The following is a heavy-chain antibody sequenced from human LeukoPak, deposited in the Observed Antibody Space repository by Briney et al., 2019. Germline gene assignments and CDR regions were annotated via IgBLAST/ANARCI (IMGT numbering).Heavy chain of an antibody. CDR2: IGPDGGAK. CDR1: GFILNDFW. J-gene: IGHJ4*02. D-gene: IGHD4-17*01. Sequence: PGGSLRLSCTASGFILNDFWMSWVRQAPGKGLEWVANIGPDGGAKNYVDSVKGRFTISRDNAKKSLYLQMNSLRAEDTAVYYCARSESTVTTTPYYFDYWGQGTLVTVSS. V-gene: IGHV3-7*01. CDR3: ARSESTVTTTPYYFDY.